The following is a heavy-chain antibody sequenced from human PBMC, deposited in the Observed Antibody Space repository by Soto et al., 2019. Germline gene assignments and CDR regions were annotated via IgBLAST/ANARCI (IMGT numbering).Heavy chain of an antibody. J-gene: IGHJ4*02. V-gene: IGHV4-31*03. CDR1: GGSISSGGYY. D-gene: IGHD3-22*01. CDR2: IYYGGST. Sequence: SETLSLTCTVSGGSISSGGYYWSWIRQHPGKGLEWIGYIYYGGSTQYNPSLKSRVTISVDTSKNQFSLKLSSVTAADTAVYYCARDLAASRGYSELGYWGQGTLVTVSS. CDR3: ARDLAASRGYSELGY.